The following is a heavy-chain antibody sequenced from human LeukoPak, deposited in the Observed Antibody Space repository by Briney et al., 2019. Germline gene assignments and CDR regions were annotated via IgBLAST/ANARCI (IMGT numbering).Heavy chain of an antibody. J-gene: IGHJ4*02. CDR2: IYPRDGST. CDR1: GYTFTSNY. V-gene: IGHV1-46*01. Sequence: ASVRVSFTASGYTFTSNYKHWVRQAPGQGLEWMGMIYPRDGSTSYAQKFQGRVTVTRDTSTSTVHMGLSGLRSEDTAVYYCARDQEGFDYWGQGTLVTVSS. CDR3: ARDQEGFDY.